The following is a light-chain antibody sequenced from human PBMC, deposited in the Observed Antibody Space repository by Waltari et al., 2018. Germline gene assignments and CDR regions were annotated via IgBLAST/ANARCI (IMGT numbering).Light chain of an antibody. J-gene: IGLJ2*01. CDR2: DVS. CDR1: SSDVGAYNY. V-gene: IGLV2-14*03. CDR3: SSYISSSTLEL. Sequence: QSALTQPASVSGSPGQSITISCTGTSSDVGAYNYVPWYQQHPGKAPKLMIFDVSNRPSWVSTRFSGSKSGNTASLTISGLQAEDEADYYCSSYISSSTLELFGGGTSLTVL.